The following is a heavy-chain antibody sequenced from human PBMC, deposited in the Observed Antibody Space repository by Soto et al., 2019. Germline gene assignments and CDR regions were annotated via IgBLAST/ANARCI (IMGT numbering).Heavy chain of an antibody. Sequence: ASVKVSCKASGYTFTGYYMHWVRQAPGQGLEWMGWINPNSGGTNYAQKFQGRVTMTRDTSISTAYMELSRLRSDDTAVYYCARGVVVPAAEYCYYGMDVWGQGTTVTVSS. D-gene: IGHD2-2*01. J-gene: IGHJ6*02. CDR1: GYTFTGYY. CDR3: ARGVVVPAAEYCYYGMDV. CDR2: INPNSGGT. V-gene: IGHV1-2*02.